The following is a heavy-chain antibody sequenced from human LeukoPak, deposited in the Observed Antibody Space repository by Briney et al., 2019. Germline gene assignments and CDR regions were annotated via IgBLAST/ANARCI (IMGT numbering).Heavy chain of an antibody. D-gene: IGHD1-26*01. V-gene: IGHV4-59*12. J-gene: IGHJ6*03. CDR3: ARTTGSFYFYYYMDV. Sequence: PSETLPLTCIVSGGSISDYYWSWIRQTPGKGLEWIGYISYSGSTNYNPALTSRVTISVDTSKNQFSLRLSSVTAADTAVYYCARTTGSFYFYYYMDVWGKGTTVTVSS. CDR2: ISYSGST. CDR1: GGSISDYY.